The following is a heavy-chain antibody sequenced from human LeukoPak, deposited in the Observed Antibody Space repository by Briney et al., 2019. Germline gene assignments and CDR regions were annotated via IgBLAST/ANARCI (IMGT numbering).Heavy chain of an antibody. CDR1: GCTFTGYY. Sequence: RGSVKVSCKASGCTFTGYYMHWVRQAPGQGLEWMGWINPNSGGTNYAQKFQGRVTMTRDTSISTAYMELSRLRSDDTAVYYCARPSGGMVRGVIGWFDPWGQGTLVTVSS. J-gene: IGHJ5*02. D-gene: IGHD3-10*01. V-gene: IGHV1-2*02. CDR3: ARPSGGMVRGVIGWFDP. CDR2: INPNSGGT.